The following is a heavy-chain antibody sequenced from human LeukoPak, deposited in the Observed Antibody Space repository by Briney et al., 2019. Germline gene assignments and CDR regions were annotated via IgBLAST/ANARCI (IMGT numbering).Heavy chain of an antibody. J-gene: IGHJ6*03. CDR3: ARSAIYSSSWGCYYYYMDV. V-gene: IGHV4-59*01. CDR1: GGSISSYY. D-gene: IGHD6-13*01. CDR2: IYYSGST. Sequence: SETLSLTCTVSGGSISSYYWSWIRQPPGKGLEWIGYIYYSGSTNYNPSLKSRVTISVDTSKNQFSLKLSSVTAADTAVYYCARSAIYSSSWGCYYYYMDVWGKGTTVTVSS.